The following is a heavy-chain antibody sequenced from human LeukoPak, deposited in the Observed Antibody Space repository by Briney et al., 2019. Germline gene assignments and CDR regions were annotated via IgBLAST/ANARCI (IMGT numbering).Heavy chain of an antibody. CDR1: GFTFSRFT. D-gene: IGHD3-10*02. J-gene: IGHJ6*04. CDR2: ITSSSSYI. V-gene: IGHV3-21*01. Sequence: GGSLRLSCAASGFTFSRFTMNWVRQAPGKGLEWVSSITSSSSYIYYADSVKGRFSISRDNAKNSLYLQMNSLRAEDTAVYYCAELGITMIGGVWGKGTTVTISS. CDR3: AELGITMIGGV.